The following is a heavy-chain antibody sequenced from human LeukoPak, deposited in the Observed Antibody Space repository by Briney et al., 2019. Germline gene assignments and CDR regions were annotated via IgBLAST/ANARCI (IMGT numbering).Heavy chain of an antibody. CDR1: GYTLTSYG. CDR2: ISAYNGNT. Sequence: ASVKVSCKASGYTLTSYGISWVRQAPGQGLEWMGWISAYNGNTNYAQKLQGRVTMTTDTSTSTAYMELRSLRSDDTAVYYCARDWAPLGSGSYGLDPNWFDPWGQGTLVTVSS. D-gene: IGHD3-10*01. J-gene: IGHJ5*02. CDR3: ARDWAPLGSGSYGLDPNWFDP. V-gene: IGHV1-18*01.